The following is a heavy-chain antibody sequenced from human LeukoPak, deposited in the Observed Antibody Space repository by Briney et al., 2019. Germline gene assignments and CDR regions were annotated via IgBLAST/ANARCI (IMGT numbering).Heavy chain of an antibody. D-gene: IGHD2/OR15-2a*01. CDR1: GVTFSDFW. Sequence: GGSLSLSCEASGVTFSDFWMTWVRQAPGKGLEWVATMNQDESQKYYMDSVKGRFTISRDNAKNALFLQMNSLRGEDTAIYYCASFEYKYSFGGQGTLVTVSS. CDR2: MNQDESQK. J-gene: IGHJ4*02. V-gene: IGHV3-7*01. CDR3: ASFEYKYSF.